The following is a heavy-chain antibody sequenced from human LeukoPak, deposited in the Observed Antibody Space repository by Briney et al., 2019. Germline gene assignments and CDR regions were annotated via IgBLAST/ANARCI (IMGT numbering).Heavy chain of an antibody. Sequence: KPSETLSLTCAVYGGSFSGYYWSWIRQPPGRGLHWIGEINHSGSTNYNPSLKSRVTISVDTSKNQFSLKLSSVTAADTAVYYCARERLHTQAQYYYDSSGYYHFDYWGQGTLVTVSS. D-gene: IGHD3-22*01. CDR2: INHSGST. V-gene: IGHV4-34*01. CDR3: ARERLHTQAQYYYDSSGYYHFDY. J-gene: IGHJ4*02. CDR1: GGSFSGYY.